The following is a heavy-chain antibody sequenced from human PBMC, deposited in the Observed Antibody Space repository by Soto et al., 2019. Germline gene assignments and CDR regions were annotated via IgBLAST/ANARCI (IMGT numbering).Heavy chain of an antibody. CDR1: GGAFRSYF. V-gene: IGHV4-59*01. CDR3: ARDEPDDP. Sequence: QVRLQESGPQLVKPSATLSLTCTVSGGAFRSYFWSWIRQPPGKGLEWIGNIHSSGKSNYNPSFNTRGSMSVYPSKNPFSVRLTSVTAADTAVYDCARDEPDDPWGQGMLVTVSS. CDR2: IHSSGKS. J-gene: IGHJ5*02.